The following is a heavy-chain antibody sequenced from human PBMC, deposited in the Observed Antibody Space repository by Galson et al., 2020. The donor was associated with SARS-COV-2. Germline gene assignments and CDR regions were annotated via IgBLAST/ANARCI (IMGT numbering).Heavy chain of an antibody. CDR2: IYSEGSST. V-gene: IGHV3-74*01. CDR1: GFTSSSYW. Sequence: GGSLSLSCAASGFTSSSYWMHWVRQAPGKGLVWVSRIYSEGSSTSYAASVKGRFTVSGDNAKNTLYLQMNSLRAEDTAVYYCARGDMGNDYFDYWGQGTLVTVSS. D-gene: IGHD7-27*01. J-gene: IGHJ4*02. CDR3: ARGDMGNDYFDY.